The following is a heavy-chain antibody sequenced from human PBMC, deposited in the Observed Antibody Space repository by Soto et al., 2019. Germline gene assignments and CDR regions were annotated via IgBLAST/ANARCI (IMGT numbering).Heavy chain of an antibody. CDR1: GFTFSSYA. J-gene: IGHJ4*02. Sequence: GGSLRLSCAASGFTFSSYAMHWVRQAPGKGLEWVAVISYDGSNKYYADSVKGRFTISRDNSKNTLYLQMNSLRAEDTAVYYCARLGVMTTVTSFDYWGQGTLVTVSS. CDR2: ISYDGSNK. D-gene: IGHD4-4*01. CDR3: ARLGVMTTVTSFDY. V-gene: IGHV3-30-3*01.